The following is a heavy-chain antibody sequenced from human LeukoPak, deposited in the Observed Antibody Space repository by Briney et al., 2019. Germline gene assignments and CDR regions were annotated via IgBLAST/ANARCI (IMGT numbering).Heavy chain of an antibody. J-gene: IGHJ5*02. D-gene: IGHD2-2*02. CDR3: ARDPDIVVVPAAIP. Sequence: PGGSLRLSCAASGFTFSSYSMNWVRQAPGKGLEWVSSISSSSSYIYYADSVKGRFTISRDNAKNSLYLQMNSLRAEDTAVYYCARDPDIVVVPAAIPWGQGTLVTASS. CDR2: ISSSSSYI. CDR1: GFTFSSYS. V-gene: IGHV3-21*01.